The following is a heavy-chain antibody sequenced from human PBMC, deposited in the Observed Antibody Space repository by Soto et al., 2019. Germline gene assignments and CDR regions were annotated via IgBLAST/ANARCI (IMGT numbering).Heavy chain of an antibody. CDR2: IIPIFGTA. V-gene: IGHV1-69*01. Sequence: QVQLVQSGAEVKKPGSSVKVSCKASGGTFSSYAISWVRQAPGQGLEWMGGIIPIFGTANYAQKFQGRVTISADESTSTAYMELSSLRSEDTAVYFCARPRHYSSGWYAPFDYWGQGTLVTVSS. D-gene: IGHD6-19*01. CDR3: ARPRHYSSGWYAPFDY. J-gene: IGHJ4*02. CDR1: GGTFSSYA.